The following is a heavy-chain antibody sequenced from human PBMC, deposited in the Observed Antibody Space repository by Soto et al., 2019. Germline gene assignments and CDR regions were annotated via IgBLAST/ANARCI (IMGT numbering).Heavy chain of an antibody. CDR2: NKSKTDGGTT. D-gene: IGHD2-15*01. Sequence: EVQLVESGGGLVKPGGSLRLSCAASGFTFSNAWMSWVRQAPGKGLEWVGRNKSKTDGGTTDYAAPVKGRFTISRDDSKNTLYLQMNSLKTEDTAVYYCTTAGLGYCSGGSCYGDCYWGQGTLVTVSS. CDR1: GFTFSNAW. J-gene: IGHJ4*02. CDR3: TTAGLGYCSGGSCYGDCY. V-gene: IGHV3-15*01.